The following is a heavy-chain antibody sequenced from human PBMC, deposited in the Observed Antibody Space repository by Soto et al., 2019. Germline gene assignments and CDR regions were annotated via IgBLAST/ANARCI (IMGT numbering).Heavy chain of an antibody. J-gene: IGHJ4*02. CDR1: GFTFSGSC. D-gene: IGHD3-10*01. V-gene: IGHV3-74*01. CDR2: INGDGSGT. Sequence: EVQLVESGGGLVQPGGSLRLSCAASGFTFSGSCMHWVRQAPGKGLVWVSRINGDGSGTSYADFVKGRFTISRDDAKNTLFLQMNGLRAEDTAVYYCARGMFGSGTANDYWGQGTLGTVSS. CDR3: ARGMFGSGTANDY.